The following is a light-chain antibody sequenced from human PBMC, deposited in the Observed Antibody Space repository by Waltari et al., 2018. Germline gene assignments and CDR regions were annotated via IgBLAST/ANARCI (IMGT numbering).Light chain of an antibody. CDR3: MKALQIPRT. V-gene: IGKV2-28*01. Sequence: DIALTQSPLSLSVTPGEPASISCRSSLSLLHNNHLNYLDWYLQMPGQSPQILIYLNSNQASGCADRVSVRGSGTDFTLKISRVEAEDVGVYDGMKALQIPRTVGQGTKLDIK. CDR2: LNS. CDR1: LSLLHNNHLNY. J-gene: IGKJ2*01.